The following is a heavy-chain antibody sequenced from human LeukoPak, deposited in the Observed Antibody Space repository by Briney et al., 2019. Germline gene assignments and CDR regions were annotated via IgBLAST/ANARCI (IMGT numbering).Heavy chain of an antibody. CDR3: AKLPLPYYDSSGYEGTNWFDP. V-gene: IGHV3-23*01. J-gene: IGHJ5*02. CDR2: ISGSGPYT. Sequence: GGSLRLSCAVSGFTFSSYAMSWVRQAPGKGLEWVSGISGSGPYTFYTDSVKGRFTISRDNSKNTLYLQMNSLRAEDTAVYYCAKLPLPYYDSSGYEGTNWFDPWGQGTLVTVSS. CDR1: GFTFSSYA. D-gene: IGHD3-22*01.